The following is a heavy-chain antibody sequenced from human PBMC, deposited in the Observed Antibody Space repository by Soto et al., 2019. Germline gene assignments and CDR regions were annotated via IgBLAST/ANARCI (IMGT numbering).Heavy chain of an antibody. CDR3: AKDPHGFAMDV. J-gene: IGHJ6*02. V-gene: IGHV3-23*01. Sequence: EVQLLESGGGLVQPGGSLRLSCVASGFPFSNYYMDWVRQAPGKGLEWVAVISGSEDNIHYADSVKGRFTISRDNSMNPLYLQMNRLRADNTAFYYCAKDPHGFAMDVWGQGTTVTVSS. CDR2: ISGSEDNI. CDR1: GFPFSNYY. D-gene: IGHD3-10*01.